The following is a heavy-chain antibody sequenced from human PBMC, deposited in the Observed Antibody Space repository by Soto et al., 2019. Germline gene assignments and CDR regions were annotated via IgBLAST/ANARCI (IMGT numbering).Heavy chain of an antibody. Sequence: QLQLQESGPGLVKPSETLSLTCTVSGGSISSSGYYWGWIRQPPGKGLEWIGSIYYSGSTYYNPSLKSRVTISVDTSKNQFSLKLSSVTAADTAVYYCARPAAGTVSLPHYYGMDVWGQGTTVTVSS. CDR1: GGSISSSGYY. V-gene: IGHV4-39*01. D-gene: IGHD6-13*01. CDR2: IYYSGST. J-gene: IGHJ6*02. CDR3: ARPAAGTVSLPHYYGMDV.